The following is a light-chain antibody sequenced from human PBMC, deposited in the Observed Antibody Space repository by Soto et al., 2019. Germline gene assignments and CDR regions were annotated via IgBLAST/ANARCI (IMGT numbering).Light chain of an antibody. V-gene: IGKV1-39*01. CDR3: QQSYSSPPT. CDR1: QSISNH. J-gene: IGKJ1*01. Sequence: IHMTQSPSSLSASVEDRVIITCRASQSISNHLNWYQQKPGKAPKLLIFAASSLQSGVPSRFSGSRSGPDFTLTISSLQPEDFATYYCQQSYSSPPTFGQGTKWIS. CDR2: AAS.